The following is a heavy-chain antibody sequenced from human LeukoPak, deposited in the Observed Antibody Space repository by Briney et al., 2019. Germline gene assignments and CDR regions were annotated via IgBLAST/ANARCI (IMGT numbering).Heavy chain of an antibody. CDR2: IYHSGNT. V-gene: IGHV4-39*07. J-gene: IGHJ4*02. CDR3: ACYYDSSGYRFDY. CDR1: GGSISSGGYY. D-gene: IGHD3-22*01. Sequence: SSETLSLTCTVSGGSISSGGYYWSWIRQPPGKGLEWIGEIYHSGNTSYKPSLKSRVTMSVDKSKNQFSLKLSSVTAADTAVYYCACYYDSSGYRFDYWGQGTLVTVSS.